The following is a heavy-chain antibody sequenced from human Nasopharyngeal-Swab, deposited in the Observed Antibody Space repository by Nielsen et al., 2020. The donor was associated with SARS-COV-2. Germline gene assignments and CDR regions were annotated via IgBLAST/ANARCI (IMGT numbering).Heavy chain of an antibody. CDR3: ARAPSSWFGMDV. J-gene: IGHJ6*02. D-gene: IGHD6-13*01. CDR2: ISFSGSTI. V-gene: IGHV3-48*03. CDR1: GFTVSSNY. Sequence: GESLKISCAASGFTVSSNYMNWVRQAPGKGLEWVSYISFSGSTIYYADSVKGRFTISRDNAKNSLYLQMNSLRAEDTAVYYCARAPSSWFGMDVWGQGTTVTVSS.